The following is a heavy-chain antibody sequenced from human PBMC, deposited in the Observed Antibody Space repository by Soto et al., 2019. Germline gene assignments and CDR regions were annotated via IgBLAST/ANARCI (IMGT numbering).Heavy chain of an antibody. J-gene: IGHJ5*02. CDR1: GGSFSGYY. CDR2: INHSGST. Sequence: SETLSLTCAVYGGSFSGYYWSWIRQPPGKGLEWIGEINHSGSTNYNPSLKSRVTISVDTSKNQFSLKLSSVTAADTAVYYCARVPPRCSGGSCYPTRSHWFDPWGQGTLVTVSS. D-gene: IGHD2-15*01. V-gene: IGHV4-34*01. CDR3: ARVPPRCSGGSCYPTRSHWFDP.